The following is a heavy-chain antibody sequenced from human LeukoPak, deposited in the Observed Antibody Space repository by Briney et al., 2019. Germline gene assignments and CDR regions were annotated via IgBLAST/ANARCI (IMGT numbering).Heavy chain of an antibody. CDR3: AKDPGDTAMVNPDY. J-gene: IGHJ4*02. D-gene: IGHD5-18*01. CDR2: ISGSGGST. V-gene: IGHV3-23*01. CDR1: GFIFRNYA. Sequence: PGGSLRLSCAASGFIFRNYAMAWVRQAPGKGLEWVSAISGSGGSTYYADSVKGRFTISRDNSKNTLYLQMNSLRAEDTAVYYCAKDPGDTAMVNPDYWGQGTLVTVSS.